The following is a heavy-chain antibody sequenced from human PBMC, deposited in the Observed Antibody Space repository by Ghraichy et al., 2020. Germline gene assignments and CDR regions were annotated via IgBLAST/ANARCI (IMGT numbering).Heavy chain of an antibody. V-gene: IGHV3-53*01. CDR3: ARVLERPGHACDI. J-gene: IGHJ3*02. CDR1: GFIVSSNY. Sequence: GGSLRLSCAVSGFIVSSNYMSWVRQTPGKGLEWVSVISGGGRTNYADSVKGRFTISRDSSKNTLYVQLNSLRAEDTAVYYCARVLERPGHACDIWGQGTVVTVSS. CDR2: ISGGGRT. D-gene: IGHD3-3*01.